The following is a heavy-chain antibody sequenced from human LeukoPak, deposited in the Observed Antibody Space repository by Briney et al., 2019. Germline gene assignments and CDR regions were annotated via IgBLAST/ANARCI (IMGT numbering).Heavy chain of an antibody. Sequence: GRFLRLSCAASGFTFSSYGMHWVRQAPGKGLEWVAVISYDGSNKYYADSVKGRFTISRDNSKNTLYLQMNSLRAEDTAVYYCAKDSHTSAPFDYWGQGTLVTVSS. CDR3: AKDSHTSAPFDY. CDR1: GFTFSSYG. CDR2: ISYDGSNK. V-gene: IGHV3-30*18. J-gene: IGHJ4*02. D-gene: IGHD2-2*01.